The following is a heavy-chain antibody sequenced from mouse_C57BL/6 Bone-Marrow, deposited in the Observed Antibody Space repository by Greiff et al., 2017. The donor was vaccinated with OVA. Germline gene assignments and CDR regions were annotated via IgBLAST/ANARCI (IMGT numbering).Heavy chain of an antibody. D-gene: IGHD1-1*01. CDR3: AREYTTVVAKDY. V-gene: IGHV1-64*01. CDR2: IHPNSGST. Sequence: VQLQQPGAELVKPGASVKLSCKASGYTFTSYWMHWVKQRPGQGLEWIGMIHPNSGSTNYNEKFKSKATLTVDKSSSTAYMHLSSLTSEDSAVYYYAREYTTVVAKDYWGQGTTLTVSS. J-gene: IGHJ2*01. CDR1: GYTFTSYW.